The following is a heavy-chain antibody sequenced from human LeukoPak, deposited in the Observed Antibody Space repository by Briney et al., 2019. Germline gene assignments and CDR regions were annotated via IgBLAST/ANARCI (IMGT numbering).Heavy chain of an antibody. CDR3: ARGVPIAAPLMSSWYYFDY. CDR2: IIPIFGTA. CDR1: GGTFSSYA. V-gene: IGHV1-69*05. Sequence: GASVKVSCKASGGTFSSYAISWVRQAPGQGLEWMGGIIPIFGTANYAQRFQGRVTITTDESTSTAYMELSSLRSEDTAVYYCARGVPIAAPLMSSWYYFDYWGQGTLVTVSS. D-gene: IGHD6-6*01. J-gene: IGHJ4*02.